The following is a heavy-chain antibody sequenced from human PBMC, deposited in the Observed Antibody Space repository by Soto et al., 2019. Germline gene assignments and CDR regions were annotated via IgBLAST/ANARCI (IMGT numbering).Heavy chain of an antibody. Sequence: QVQLVQSGAGVKKPGSSVKVSCKASGGTFSSYTISWVRQAPGQGLEWMGRIIPILGIANYAQKFQGRVSSTADKSTSTANMELSSLRSEATAGYYCGGVLGGGKCVYGMDVWGQGPTVTVSS. CDR3: GGVLGGGKCVYGMDV. CDR2: IIPILGIA. J-gene: IGHJ6*02. CDR1: GGTFSSYT. D-gene: IGHD2-15*01. V-gene: IGHV1-69*02.